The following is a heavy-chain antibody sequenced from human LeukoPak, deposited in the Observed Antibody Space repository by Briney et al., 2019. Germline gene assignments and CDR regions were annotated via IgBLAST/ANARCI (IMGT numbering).Heavy chain of an antibody. D-gene: IGHD1-26*01. CDR3: AKDSVGATTLDWFDS. J-gene: IGHJ5*01. V-gene: IGHV3-30*02. CDR2: IRYDGNNK. Sequence: GGSLRLSCAASGFTFSDYYMSWVRQAPGKGLDWVAFIRYDGNNKFYADSVKGRFTISRDNSKNTLYLQMNNLRPEDTAIYYCAKDSVGATTLDWFDSWGQGTLVTVSS. CDR1: GFTFSDYY.